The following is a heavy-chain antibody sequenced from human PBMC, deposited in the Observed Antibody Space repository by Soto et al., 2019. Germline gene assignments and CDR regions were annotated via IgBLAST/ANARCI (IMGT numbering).Heavy chain of an antibody. V-gene: IGHV1-69*04. J-gene: IGHJ3*02. D-gene: IGHD6-13*01. Sequence: SVKVSCKASGGTFSSYTISWVRQAPGQGLEWMGRIIPILGIANYAQKFQGRVTITADKSTSTAYMELSSLRSEDTAVYYCAREAPGIAVAVLTHDAFDIWGQGTMVTVSS. CDR3: AREAPGIAVAVLTHDAFDI. CDR2: IIPILGIA. CDR1: GGTFSSYT.